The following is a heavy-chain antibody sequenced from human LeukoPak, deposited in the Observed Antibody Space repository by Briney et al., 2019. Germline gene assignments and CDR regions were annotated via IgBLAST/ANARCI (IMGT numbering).Heavy chain of an antibody. CDR2: ISYDGSNE. J-gene: IGHJ4*02. V-gene: IGHV3-30*18. CDR1: GFTFSSYS. Sequence: SGGSLRLSCAASGFTFSSYSMNWVRQAPGKGLEWVAVISYDGSNEYSADSVKGRFTISRDNSKNTLYLQMNSLRAEDTAVYYCAQGRGLLWFGELDYWGQGTLVTVSS. D-gene: IGHD3-10*01. CDR3: AQGRGLLWFGELDY.